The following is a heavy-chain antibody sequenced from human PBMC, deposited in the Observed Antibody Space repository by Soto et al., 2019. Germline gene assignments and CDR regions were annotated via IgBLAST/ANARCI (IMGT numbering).Heavy chain of an antibody. CDR3: VKEQSSGYWRTADY. V-gene: IGHV3-30*18. CDR2: VTDEETEI. D-gene: IGHD6-25*01. CDR1: GFTFSDCG. Sequence: QVQLVESGGGVVQPGRSLRLSCAASGFTFSDCGMHWVRQAPGKGLEWVAVVTDEETEIPYADSVRGRFTISRDNSKNMVYLQMDSLRVEDTAVYYCVKEQSSGYWRTADYWGQGTLITVSS. J-gene: IGHJ4*02.